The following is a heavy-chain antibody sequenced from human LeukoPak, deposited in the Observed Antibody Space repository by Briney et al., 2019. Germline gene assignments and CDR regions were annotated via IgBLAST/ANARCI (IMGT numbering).Heavy chain of an antibody. Sequence: SGGPLRLSCAASGFTFSDYDMHWVRQVTGRGLEWVSTIGTVGDTYYRDSVKGRFTISRENANNSLYLQMNSLRGGDTAVYYCARFGPDAFDIWGPGTMVTVSS. J-gene: IGHJ3*02. CDR3: ARFGPDAFDI. V-gene: IGHV3-13*01. CDR2: IGTVGDT. D-gene: IGHD3-16*01. CDR1: GFTFSDYD.